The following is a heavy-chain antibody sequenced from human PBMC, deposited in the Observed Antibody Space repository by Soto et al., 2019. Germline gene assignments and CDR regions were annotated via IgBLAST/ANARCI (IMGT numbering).Heavy chain of an antibody. Sequence: PGESLKISCEGSGYSFTSYWIGWVRQMPGKGLEWMGIIYPGDSDTRYSPSFQGQVTISADKSISTAYLQWSSLKASDTAMYYCARQGLRGYSYGYFHYWGQGTLVTVS. J-gene: IGHJ4*02. CDR3: ARQGLRGYSYGYFHY. V-gene: IGHV5-51*01. CDR1: GYSFTSYW. CDR2: IYPGDSDT. D-gene: IGHD5-18*01.